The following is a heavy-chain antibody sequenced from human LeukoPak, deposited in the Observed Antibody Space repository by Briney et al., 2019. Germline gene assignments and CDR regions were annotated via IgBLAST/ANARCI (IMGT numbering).Heavy chain of an antibody. V-gene: IGHV1-69*13. Sequence: GASVKVSCKASGGTFSSYAISWVRQAPGQGLEWMGGIIPIFGTANYAQKFQGRVTITADESTSTAYMELSSLRSEDTAVYYCAREPPRDYYDFWSGYDAFDIWGQGTMVTVSS. D-gene: IGHD3-3*01. CDR1: GGTFSSYA. J-gene: IGHJ3*02. CDR2: IIPIFGTA. CDR3: AREPPRDYYDFWSGYDAFDI.